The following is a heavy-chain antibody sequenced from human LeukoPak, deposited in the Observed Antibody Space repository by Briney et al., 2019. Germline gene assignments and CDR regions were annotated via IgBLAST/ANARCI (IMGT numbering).Heavy chain of an antibody. CDR3: ARGSSYYDSSGYSQRNFDY. CDR2: IIPIPAIT. Sequence: SVKVSCKAPGDTFSSYPISWVRQAPGQGLEWMGRIIPIPAITNYAQKFQGRVTITADKSTSTAYMELSSLKSEDTAVYYCARGSSYYDSSGYSQRNFDYWGQGSLVTVSS. J-gene: IGHJ4*02. CDR1: GDTFSSYP. V-gene: IGHV1-69*04. D-gene: IGHD3-22*01.